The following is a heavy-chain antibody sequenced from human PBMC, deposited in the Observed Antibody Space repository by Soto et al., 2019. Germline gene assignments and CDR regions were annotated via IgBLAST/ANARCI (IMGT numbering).Heavy chain of an antibody. CDR2: IYHSGST. CDR3: ARVVLVPAVGYYAMDV. D-gene: IGHD2-2*01. V-gene: IGHV4-31*03. Sequence: QVQLQESGPRLVKPSQTLSLICTVSGGSISSGGYYWSWIRQHPGKGPEWIGYIYHSGSTYYNPSLKSRVTISVDTSENQFSLKLNSVTGADTAVYYCARVVLVPAVGYYAMDVWGQGTTVTVSS. J-gene: IGHJ6*02. CDR1: GGSISSGGYY.